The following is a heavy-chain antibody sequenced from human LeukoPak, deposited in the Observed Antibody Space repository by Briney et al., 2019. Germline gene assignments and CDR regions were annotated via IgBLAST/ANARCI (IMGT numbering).Heavy chain of an antibody. V-gene: IGHV3-23*01. Sequence: AGGSLRLSCAASGFTFSSYAMSWVRQAPGKGLEWVSAISGSGGSTYYADSVKGRFTISRDNSKNTLYLQMNSLRAEDTAVYYCAKSSITMIVVVTPQDYWGQGTLVTVSS. CDR3: AKSSITMIVVVTPQDY. CDR1: GFTFSSYA. J-gene: IGHJ4*02. CDR2: ISGSGGST. D-gene: IGHD3-22*01.